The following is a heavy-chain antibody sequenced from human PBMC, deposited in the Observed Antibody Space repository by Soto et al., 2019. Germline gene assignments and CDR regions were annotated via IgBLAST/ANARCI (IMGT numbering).Heavy chain of an antibody. CDR3: TTDGQVAATTLYYSYGMDV. J-gene: IGHJ6*02. D-gene: IGHD5-12*01. CDR2: IKSKTDGGTT. Sequence: GGSLRLSCAASGFTFSNAWMNWVRQAPGKGLEWVGRIKSKTDGGTTDYAAPVKGRFTISRDDSKNTLYLQMNSLKTEDTAVYYCTTDGQVAATTLYYSYGMDVWGQGTTVTV. V-gene: IGHV3-15*07. CDR1: GFTFSNAW.